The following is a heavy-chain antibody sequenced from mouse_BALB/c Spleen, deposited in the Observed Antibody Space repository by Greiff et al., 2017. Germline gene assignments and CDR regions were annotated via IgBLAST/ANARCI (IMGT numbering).Heavy chain of an antibody. D-gene: IGHD2-4*01. V-gene: IGHV6-6*02. CDR1: GFTFSNYW. CDR3: TATMITTRDYYAMDY. Sequence: EVKLVESGGGLVQPGGSMKLSCVASGFTFSNYWMNWVRQSPEKGLEWVAEIRLKSNNYATHYAESVKGRFTISRDDSKSSVYLQMNNLRAEDTGIYYCTATMITTRDYYAMDYWGQGTSVTVSS. J-gene: IGHJ4*01. CDR2: IRLKSNNYAT.